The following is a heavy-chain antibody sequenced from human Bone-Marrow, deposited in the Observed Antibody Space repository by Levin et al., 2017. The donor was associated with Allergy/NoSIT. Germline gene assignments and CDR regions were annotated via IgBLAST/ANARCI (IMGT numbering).Heavy chain of an antibody. V-gene: IGHV1-69*13. CDR2: IIPIFGTA. Sequence: SVKVSCKASGGTFSSQAISWVRQAPGQGLEWMGAIIPIFGTANYAQKFQGRVTITADESTSTVYMSLSSLRSEDTAVYYCARDWGLRRYGMDVWGQGTTVTV. D-gene: IGHD1-26*01. CDR3: ARDWGLRRYGMDV. CDR1: GGTFSSQA. J-gene: IGHJ6*02.